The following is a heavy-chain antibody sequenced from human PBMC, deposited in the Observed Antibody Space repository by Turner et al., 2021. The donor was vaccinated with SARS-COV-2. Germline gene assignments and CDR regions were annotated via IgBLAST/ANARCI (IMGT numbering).Heavy chain of an antibody. V-gene: IGHV3-15*01. CDR2: IKPKTDGGAI. CDR1: GFTFSKAW. J-gene: IGHJ4*02. Sequence: EVQLVESGGGLVKPGWYLRLSCAASGFTFSKAWMSWVRQAPGKGLEWVGRIKPKTDGGAIDYAAPVKGRFTISRDDSKNTLSLGINSLKTADTAVYYCTTEGLYWGQGTLVTVSS. CDR3: TTEGLY.